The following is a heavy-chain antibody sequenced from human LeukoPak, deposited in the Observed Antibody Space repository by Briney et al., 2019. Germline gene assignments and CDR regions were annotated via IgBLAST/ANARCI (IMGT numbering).Heavy chain of an antibody. CDR3: ATSGFGSGSYYAAFDY. CDR2: INDSGGST. J-gene: IGHJ4*02. V-gene: IGHV3-23*01. CDR1: GFTFSSYA. D-gene: IGHD3-10*01. Sequence: GGSLRLSCAASGFTFSSYAMSCVRQAPGKGLEWVSVINDSGGSTYYADSVRGRFTISRDNSKNTMYLQMNSLRAEDTAVYYCATSGFGSGSYYAAFDYWGQGTLVTVSS.